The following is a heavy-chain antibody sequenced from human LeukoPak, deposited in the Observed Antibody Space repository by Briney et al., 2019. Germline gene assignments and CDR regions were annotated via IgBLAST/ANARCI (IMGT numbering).Heavy chain of an antibody. J-gene: IGHJ3*02. CDR1: GFTVSSNY. CDR2: IYSGGST. V-gene: IGHV3-66*01. D-gene: IGHD3-9*01. CDR3: ARSRYLDWGGAFDM. Sequence: GGSLRLSCAASGFTVSSNYMTWVRQAPGKGLEWVSVIYSGGSTYYADSVKGRFTISRDDSKNTVYLQLNSLRGEDTSIYYCARSRYLDWGGAFDMWGQGTMVTVSS.